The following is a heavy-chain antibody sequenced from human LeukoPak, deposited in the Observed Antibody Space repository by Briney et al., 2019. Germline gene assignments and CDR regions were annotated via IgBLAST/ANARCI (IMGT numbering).Heavy chain of an antibody. J-gene: IGHJ4*02. D-gene: IGHD3-3*01. CDR1: GFTFSRHT. CDR2: ISSTGSYI. Sequence: GGFLRLSCAASGFTFSRHTMNWVRQAPGKGLEWGSSISSTGSYIYYAESLKGRFTVSRDNAKNYVYLQMTSLRVDDTAVYYCARAERLLEWLLDSWGQGTLVTVSS. V-gene: IGHV3-21*01. CDR3: ARAERLLEWLLDS.